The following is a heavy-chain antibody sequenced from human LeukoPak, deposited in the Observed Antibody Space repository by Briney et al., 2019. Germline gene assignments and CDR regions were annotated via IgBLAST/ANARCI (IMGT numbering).Heavy chain of an antibody. V-gene: IGHV3-23*01. J-gene: IGHJ6*03. CDR3: AKIGRSYDFWTGYYEEEVDYMDV. CDR2: ISDSGVGT. Sequence: GGSLRLSCAASGFTLSSYGMHWVRQAPGKGLEWVSGISDSGVGTKHADSVKGRFTISRDNSKNTLYLQMNSLRAEDTAVYYCAKIGRSYDFWTGYYEEEVDYMDVWGKGTTVTVSS. D-gene: IGHD3-3*01. CDR1: GFTLSSYG.